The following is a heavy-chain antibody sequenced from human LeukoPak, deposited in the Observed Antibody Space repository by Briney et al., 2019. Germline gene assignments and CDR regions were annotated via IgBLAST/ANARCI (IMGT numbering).Heavy chain of an antibody. CDR1: GFTFSSYA. Sequence: SGGSLRLSCAASGFTFSSYAMHWARQAPGKGLEYVSAINNYGGLTYYADSVKGRFTISRDNSKRTLYLQMGSLRLEDTAVYYCGQDYWGQGTLVAVSP. CDR3: GQDY. V-gene: IGHV3-64*02. J-gene: IGHJ4*02. CDR2: INNYGGLT.